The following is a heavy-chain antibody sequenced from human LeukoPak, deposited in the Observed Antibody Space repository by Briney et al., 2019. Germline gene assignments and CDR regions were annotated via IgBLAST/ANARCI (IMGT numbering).Heavy chain of an antibody. CDR1: GFTFSSYS. J-gene: IGHJ3*02. CDR3: ARVMPIIMIWGVIIPDAFDI. D-gene: IGHD3-10*01. V-gene: IGHV3-21*01. CDR2: ISSSSSYI. Sequence: GGSLRLSCAASGFTFSSYSMNWVRLAPGKGLEWVSSISSSSSYIYYADSVKGRFTNSRDNAKNSLYLQMNRLRAEDTAVYYCARVMPIIMIWGVIIPDAFDIWGQGTMVTVSS.